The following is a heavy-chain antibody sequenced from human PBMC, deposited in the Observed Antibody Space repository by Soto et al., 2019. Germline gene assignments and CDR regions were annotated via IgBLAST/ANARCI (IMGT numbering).Heavy chain of an antibody. Sequence: GGSLRLSCEASGFTFSSYWMSWVRQAPGKGLEWVANVRQDGSQKYLVDSVKGRFTISRDNAKNSMYLQTNSLRAEDTAVYYYVRDGSSGWHFDSWGQGTLVTVSS. D-gene: IGHD6-19*01. CDR1: GFTFSSYW. CDR2: VRQDGSQK. J-gene: IGHJ4*02. V-gene: IGHV3-7*01. CDR3: VRDGSSGWHFDS.